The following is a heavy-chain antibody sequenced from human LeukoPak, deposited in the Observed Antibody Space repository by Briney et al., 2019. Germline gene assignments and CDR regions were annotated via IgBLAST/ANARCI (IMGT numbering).Heavy chain of an antibody. CDR1: GFTFSNYA. J-gene: IGHJ4*01. V-gene: IGHV3-23*01. D-gene: IGHD6-19*01. Sequence: GGSLRLSCAASGFTFSNYAMSWVRQAPGKGLEWVSAISGSGGSTYYADSVKGRFTISRDNFKNTLYLQLNSLRAEDTAKYYCAKGIYSSGWSYFDYWGHGTLVTVSS. CDR3: AKGIYSSGWSYFDY. CDR2: ISGSGGST.